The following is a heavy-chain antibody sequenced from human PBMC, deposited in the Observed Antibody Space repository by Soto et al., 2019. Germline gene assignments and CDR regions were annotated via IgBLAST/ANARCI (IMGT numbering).Heavy chain of an antibody. V-gene: IGHV6-1*01. CDR3: ARMVGAPEDY. CDR2: TYYRSKWYN. J-gene: IGHJ4*02. CDR1: GDSVSSSSAA. D-gene: IGHD1-26*01. Sequence: SQTLSLTCAISGDSVSSSSAAWSWVRQSPSRGLEWLGRTYYRSKWYNDYAVSMKSRITINPDTSKNQFSLQLKSVTPEDSAVYYCARMVGAPEDYWGQGTLVTVSS.